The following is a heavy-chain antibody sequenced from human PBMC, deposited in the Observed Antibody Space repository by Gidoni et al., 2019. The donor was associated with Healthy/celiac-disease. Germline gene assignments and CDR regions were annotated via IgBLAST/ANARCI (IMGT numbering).Heavy chain of an antibody. Sequence: EVQLVESGGGLVKPGGSLRLSCAASGFTFSSYSMNWVRQAPGKGLEWVSSISSSSSYIYYADSVKGRFTISRDNAKNSLYLQMNSLRAEDTAVYYCARGKGSGSYSVYWGQGTLVTVSS. D-gene: IGHD3-10*01. CDR3: ARGKGSGSYSVY. V-gene: IGHV3-21*01. CDR2: ISSSSSYI. J-gene: IGHJ4*02. CDR1: GFTFSSYS.